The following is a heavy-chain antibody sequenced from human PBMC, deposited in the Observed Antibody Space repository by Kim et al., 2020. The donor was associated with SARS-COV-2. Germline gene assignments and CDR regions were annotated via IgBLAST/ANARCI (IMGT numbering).Heavy chain of an antibody. J-gene: IGHJ4*02. CDR1: GYTFTTYY. CDR2: INPSTGST. Sequence: ASMKVSCKTSGYTFTTYYVNWVRQAPGQGLEWMGVINPSTGSTNYAQNFEGRVTMTRDTSTSTMYLEVNSLTSGDTAVYYCARGGYNWNYDFAYWGQGTLVTVSS. CDR3: ARGGYNWNYDFAY. V-gene: IGHV1-46*01. D-gene: IGHD1-1*01.